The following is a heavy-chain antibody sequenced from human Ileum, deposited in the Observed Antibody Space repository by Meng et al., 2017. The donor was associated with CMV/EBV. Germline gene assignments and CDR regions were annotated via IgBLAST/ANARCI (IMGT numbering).Heavy chain of an antibody. Sequence: GGSLRLSCAASGFTFSGYAMNWVRQAPGKGLEWVSYIGSGSDLIYYADSVKGRFTISRDDAKNSLYLEMHNLIAEDTAVYYCARSPPAGFDYWGQGALVTVSS. V-gene: IGHV3-48*04. CDR3: ARSPPAGFDY. CDR2: IGSGSDLI. CDR1: GFTFSGYA. J-gene: IGHJ4*02.